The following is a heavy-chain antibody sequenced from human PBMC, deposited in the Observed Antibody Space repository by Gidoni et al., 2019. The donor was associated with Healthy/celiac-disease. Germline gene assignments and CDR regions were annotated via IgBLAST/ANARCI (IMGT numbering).Heavy chain of an antibody. CDR2: ISGSGGST. D-gene: IGHD3-22*01. CDR3: AKASYYYDSSGKNFDY. Sequence: EVQLLESGGGLVQPGGSLRLSCAASGFTFSSYAMSWVRQAPGKGLEWVSAISGSGGSTYYADSVKGRFTISRDNSKNTLYLQMNSLRAEDTAVYYCAKASYYYDSSGKNFDYWGQGTLVTVSS. J-gene: IGHJ4*02. V-gene: IGHV3-23*01. CDR1: GFTFSSYA.